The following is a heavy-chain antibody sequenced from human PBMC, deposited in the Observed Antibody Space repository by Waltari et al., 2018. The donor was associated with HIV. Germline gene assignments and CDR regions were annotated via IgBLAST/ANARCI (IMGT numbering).Heavy chain of an antibody. D-gene: IGHD6-13*01. Sequence: QLQLQESGPGLVKPSETLSLTCTVSGGSISSSSYYWGWIRQPPGKGLEWIGSIYYSGGTYYNPSLKSRVTISVDTSKNQFSLKLSSVTAADTAVYYCARTGKAAAVYYYYGMDVWGQGTTVTVSS. CDR3: ARTGKAAAVYYYYGMDV. CDR1: GGSISSSSYY. J-gene: IGHJ6*02. CDR2: IYYSGGT. V-gene: IGHV4-39*01.